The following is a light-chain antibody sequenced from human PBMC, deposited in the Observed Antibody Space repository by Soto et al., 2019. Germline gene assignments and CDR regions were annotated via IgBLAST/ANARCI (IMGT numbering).Light chain of an antibody. CDR3: QQYGSSPPT. CDR2: GAS. CDR1: QSVSSSY. J-gene: IGKJ1*01. Sequence: EIVLTQSPGTLSLSPGERATLSCRASQSVSSSYLAWYQQKPGQAPRLLIYGASSRATGITDRFSGSGSETDFTLTISRLEPDDFAVYYCQQYGSSPPTFGQGTKVEIK. V-gene: IGKV3-20*01.